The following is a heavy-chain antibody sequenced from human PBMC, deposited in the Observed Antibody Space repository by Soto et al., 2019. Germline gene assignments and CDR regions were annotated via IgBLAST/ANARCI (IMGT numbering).Heavy chain of an antibody. CDR1: GFTFYNYA. D-gene: IGHD2-8*01. CDR2: ISGGGDGT. Sequence: EVQLLESGGGLVRPGGSLRLSCAASGFTFYNYAMNWVRQAPGKGLEWVSTISGGGDGTYYADSVKGRFTISRHNSSNPVYLQMNRLRAENTALYYCAKKGLGSLATYCTTGDCHYAFEVWGQGTLVTVSS. J-gene: IGHJ3*01. CDR3: AKKGLGSLATYCTTGDCHYAFEV. V-gene: IGHV3-23*01.